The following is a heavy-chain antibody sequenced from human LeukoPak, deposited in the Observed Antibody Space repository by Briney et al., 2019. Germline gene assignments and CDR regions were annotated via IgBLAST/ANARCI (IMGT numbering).Heavy chain of an antibody. D-gene: IGHD1-14*01. CDR1: GYTFTSYG. J-gene: IGHJ4*02. CDR2: IIPIFGTA. Sequence: SVKVSCKASGYTFTSYGISWVRQAPGQGLEWMGGIIPIFGTANYAQKFQGRVTITADESTSTAYMELSSLRSEDTAVYYCAREVGKPGRTYFDYWGQGTLVTVSS. CDR3: AREVGKPGRTYFDY. V-gene: IGHV1-69*13.